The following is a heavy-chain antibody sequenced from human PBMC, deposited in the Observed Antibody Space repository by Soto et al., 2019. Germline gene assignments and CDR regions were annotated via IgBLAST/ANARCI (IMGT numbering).Heavy chain of an antibody. CDR1: GGTFSSYA. Sequence: SVKVSCKASGGTFSSYAISWVRQAPGQGLEWMGGIIPIFGTANYAQKFQGRVTITADESTSTAYMELSSLRSEDTAVYYCARAGGITGTTSNYYYGMDVWGQGTTVTVSS. CDR3: ARAGGITGTTSNYYYGMDV. CDR2: IIPIFGTA. J-gene: IGHJ6*02. V-gene: IGHV1-69*13. D-gene: IGHD1-20*01.